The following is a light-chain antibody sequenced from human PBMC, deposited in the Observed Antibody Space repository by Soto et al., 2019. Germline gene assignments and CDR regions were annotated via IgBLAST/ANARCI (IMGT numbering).Light chain of an antibody. CDR1: SSDVGGYNY. V-gene: IGLV2-14*01. CDR2: EVS. CDR3: SSYTITSSPV. J-gene: IGLJ1*01. Sequence: QSALTQPAFVSGSPGQSITISCTGTSSDVGGYNYVSWYQHPPGKAPKLMISEVSNRPSGVSNRFSGSKSGNTASLTISGLQAEDEADYYCSSYTITSSPVFGPGTKLTVL.